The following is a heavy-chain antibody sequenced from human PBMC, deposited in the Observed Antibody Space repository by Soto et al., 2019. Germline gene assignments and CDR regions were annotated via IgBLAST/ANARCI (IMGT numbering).Heavy chain of an antibody. D-gene: IGHD6-19*01. CDR2: ISYDGSNK. V-gene: IGHV3-30-3*01. CDR1: GFTFSSYA. Sequence: QVQLVESGGGVVQPGRSLSLTCAASGFTFSSYAMHWVRQAPGKGLEWVAVISYDGSNKYYADSVKGRFTISRDNSKNTLYLQMNSLRAEDTAVYYCARGKSPYSSGWHNRHFDYWGQGTLVTVSS. J-gene: IGHJ4*02. CDR3: ARGKSPYSSGWHNRHFDY.